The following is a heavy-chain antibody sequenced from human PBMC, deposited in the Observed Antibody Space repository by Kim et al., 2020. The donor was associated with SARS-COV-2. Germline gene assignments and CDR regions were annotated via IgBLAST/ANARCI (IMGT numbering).Heavy chain of an antibody. D-gene: IGHD3-22*01. CDR2: IIPIFGTA. Sequence: SVKVSCKASGGTFSSYAISWVRQAPGQGLEWMGGIIPIFGTANYAQKFQGRVTITADESTSTAYMELSSLRSEDTAVYYCAQGVSYYYDSSARLENWFDPWGQGTLVTVSS. CDR1: GGTFSSYA. CDR3: AQGVSYYYDSSARLENWFDP. J-gene: IGHJ5*02. V-gene: IGHV1-69*13.